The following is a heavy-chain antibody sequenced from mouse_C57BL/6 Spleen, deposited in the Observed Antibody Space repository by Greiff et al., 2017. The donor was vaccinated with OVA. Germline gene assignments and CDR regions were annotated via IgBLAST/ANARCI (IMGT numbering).Heavy chain of an antibody. CDR2: IWRGGST. CDR3: AKKGSNYSYWYFDV. V-gene: IGHV2-5*01. Sequence: VQLQQSGPGLVQPSQSLSITCTVSGFSLTSYGVHWVRQSPGKGLEWLGVIWRGGSTDYNAAFMSRLSITKDNSKSQVFFKMNSLQADDTAIYYCAKKGSNYSYWYFDVWGTGTTVTVSS. CDR1: GFSLTSYG. D-gene: IGHD2-5*01. J-gene: IGHJ1*03.